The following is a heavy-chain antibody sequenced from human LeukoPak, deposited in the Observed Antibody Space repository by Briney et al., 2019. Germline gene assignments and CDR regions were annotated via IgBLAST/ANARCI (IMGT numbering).Heavy chain of an antibody. V-gene: IGHV4-34*01. CDR3: ASRGNWELLDWFDP. CDR2: INHSGST. J-gene: IGHJ5*02. D-gene: IGHD1-26*01. Sequence: PSETLSLTCAVYGGSFSGYYWSWIRQPPGKGLEWIGEINHSGSTNYNPSLKSRVTISVDTSKNQFSLKLSSVTAADTAVYYCASRGNWELLDWFDPWGQGTLVTVSS. CDR1: GGSFSGYY.